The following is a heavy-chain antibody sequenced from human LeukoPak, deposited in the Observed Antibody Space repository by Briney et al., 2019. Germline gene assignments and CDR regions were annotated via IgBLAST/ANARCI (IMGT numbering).Heavy chain of an antibody. Sequence: PSDTLSLTCTVSGGSISNYYWAWIRQPVGRELEWIGRVSSSGSSNYNPSLESRVTISLDASKKQFSLKLTSVTAADTALYYCARSGAGYLSGWFDSWGQGTLVTVSS. CDR3: ARSGAGYLSGWFDS. V-gene: IGHV4-4*07. J-gene: IGHJ5*01. D-gene: IGHD2-15*01. CDR2: VSSSGSS. CDR1: GGSISNYY.